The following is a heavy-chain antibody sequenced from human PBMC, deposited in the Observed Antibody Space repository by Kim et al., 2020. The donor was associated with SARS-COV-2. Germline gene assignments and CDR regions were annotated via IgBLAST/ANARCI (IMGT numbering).Heavy chain of an antibody. CDR3: TREGYYYDSSGYYYYFD. J-gene: IGHJ4*01. D-gene: IGHD3-22*01. V-gene: IGHV3-30*12. CDR1: GFIFSNYG. CDR2: ISYDGSNE. Sequence: GGSLRLSCAASGFIFSNYGMHWVRQAPGKGLEWVAVISYDGSNEYYADSMKGRFTISRDKSKNTLYLQMDGLRAEDTAVYYCTREGYYYDSSGYYYYFD.